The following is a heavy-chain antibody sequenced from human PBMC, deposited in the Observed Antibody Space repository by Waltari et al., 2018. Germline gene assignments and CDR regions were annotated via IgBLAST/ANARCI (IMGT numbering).Heavy chain of an antibody. CDR2: INPNSGGT. V-gene: IGHV1-2*02. CDR1: GSTFTGDY. CDR3: ARGITGGDSSLDY. Sequence: QVHLVQSGAEVKKPGASVKVSCTASGSTFTGDYMPWVRRATGQGLEWMGWINPNSGGTNYAQKFQGRVTMTRDTSISTAYMELSRLRSDDTAVYYCARGITGGDSSLDYWGQGTLVTVSS. D-gene: IGHD7-27*01. J-gene: IGHJ4*02.